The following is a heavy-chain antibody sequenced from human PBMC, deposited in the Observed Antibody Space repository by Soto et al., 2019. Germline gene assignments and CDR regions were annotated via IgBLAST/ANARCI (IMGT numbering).Heavy chain of an antibody. Sequence: PGGYLRLSCAASGFKFSNYAMSWVRQAPGKGLEWVSLISATGGGTYYADSVKGRFTISRDNSHNTLYLQVHSLTAEDTAVYYCAKGRRAGGNSAFYFDFWGQGA. V-gene: IGHV3-23*01. J-gene: IGHJ4*02. D-gene: IGHD3-16*01. CDR2: ISATGGGT. CDR1: GFKFSNYA. CDR3: AKGRRAGGNSAFYFDF.